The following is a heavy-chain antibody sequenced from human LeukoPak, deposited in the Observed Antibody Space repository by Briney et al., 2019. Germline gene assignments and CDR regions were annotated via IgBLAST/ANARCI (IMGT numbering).Heavy chain of an antibody. CDR2: IYYSGST. D-gene: IGHD4-17*01. CDR3: ARVPTVTFFDY. Sequence: SETLSLTCSVSGGSISSSSYYWGWIRQPPGKGLEWIGTIYYSGSTYYNPSLKSRVTISVDTSKNQFSLKLSSVTAADTAVYYCARVPTVTFFDYWGQGTLVTVSS. V-gene: IGHV4-39*01. J-gene: IGHJ4*02. CDR1: GGSISSSSYY.